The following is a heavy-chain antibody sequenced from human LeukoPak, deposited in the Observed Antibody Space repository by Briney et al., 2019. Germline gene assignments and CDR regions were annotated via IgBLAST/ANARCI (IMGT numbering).Heavy chain of an antibody. V-gene: IGHV3-21*01. D-gene: IGHD3-3*01. CDR3: ARFRVSPDDAFDI. Sequence: GGSLRLSCAASGFTFSSYSMNWVRQAPGKGLEWVSSISSSSSYIYYADSVKGRFTISRDNAKSSLYLQMNSLRAEDTAVYYCARFRVSPDDAFDIWGQGTMVTVSS. CDR2: ISSSSSYI. J-gene: IGHJ3*02. CDR1: GFTFSSYS.